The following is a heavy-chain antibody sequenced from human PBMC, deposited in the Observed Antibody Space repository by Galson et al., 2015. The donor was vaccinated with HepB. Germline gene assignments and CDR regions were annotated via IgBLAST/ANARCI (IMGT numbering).Heavy chain of an antibody. CDR1: GFTFSSYS. D-gene: IGHD6-13*01. J-gene: IGHJ4*02. CDR2: ISSSSYI. CDR3: ARGGAAAGRRTDY. Sequence: SLRLSCAASGFTFSSYSMNWVRQAPGKGLEWVSSISSSSYIYYADSVKGRFTISRDNAKNSLYLQMNSLRAEDTAVYYCARGGAAAGRRTDYWGQGTLVTVSS. V-gene: IGHV3-21*01.